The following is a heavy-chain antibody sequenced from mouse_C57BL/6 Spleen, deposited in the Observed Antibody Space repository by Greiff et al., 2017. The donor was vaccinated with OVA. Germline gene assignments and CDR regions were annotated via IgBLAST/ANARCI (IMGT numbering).Heavy chain of an antibody. D-gene: IGHD1-1*01. CDR1: GYAFSSSW. J-gene: IGHJ1*03. CDR3: AKYYGRSYWYFDV. CDR2: IYPGDGDT. Sequence: VQVVESGPELVKPGASVKISCKASGYAFSSSWMNWVKQRPGKGLEWIGRIYPGDGDTNYNGKFKGKATLTTDKSSSTAYMQRSSLTSEDSAVYYCAKYYGRSYWYFDVWGTGTTVTVSS. V-gene: IGHV1-82*01.